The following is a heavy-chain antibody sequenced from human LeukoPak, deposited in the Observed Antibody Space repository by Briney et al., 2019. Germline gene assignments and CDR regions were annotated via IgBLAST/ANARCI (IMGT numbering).Heavy chain of an antibody. CDR2: IYRSGNT. V-gene: IGHV4-39*01. CDR1: GGSISSSNYH. Sequence: SETLSLTCTVSGGSISSSNYHWGWIRQPPGKGLEWIGSIYRSGNTYYNPSPKSRVTISVDTSKNQFSLKLSSVTAADTAVYYCARHRPQGAYVGGLDDWGQGTLVTVSS. D-gene: IGHD3-16*01. J-gene: IGHJ4*02. CDR3: ARHRPQGAYVGGLDD.